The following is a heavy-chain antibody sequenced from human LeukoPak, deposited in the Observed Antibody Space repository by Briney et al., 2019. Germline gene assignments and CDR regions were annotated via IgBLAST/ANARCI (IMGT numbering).Heavy chain of an antibody. J-gene: IGHJ4*02. Sequence: SETLSLTCTVSNTSISGANYWGWVRQPPGKGLEWIATIHHSGRTYYNPSLKSRVTISADTSKNEFSVKLTSVTATDTAVYYCARVTDFWSGYYIRYFVLWGQGSLVTVSS. CDR2: IHHSGRT. CDR1: NTSISGANY. CDR3: ARVTDFWSGYYIRYFVL. D-gene: IGHD3-3*01. V-gene: IGHV4-38-2*02.